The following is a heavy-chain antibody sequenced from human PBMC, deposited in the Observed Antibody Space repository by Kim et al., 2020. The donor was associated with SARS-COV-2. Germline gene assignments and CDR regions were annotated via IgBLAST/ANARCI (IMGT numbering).Heavy chain of an antibody. D-gene: IGHD6-19*01. CDR2: ISYDGSNK. CDR3: AKADRWLVLARRNSGGFDY. CDR1: GFTFSSYG. V-gene: IGHV3-30*18. J-gene: IGHJ4*02. Sequence: GGSLRLSCAASGFTFSSYGMHWVRQAPGKGLEWVAVISYDGSNKYYADSVKGRFTISRDNSKNTLYLQMNSLRAEDTAVYYCAKADRWLVLARRNSGGFDYWGQGTLVTVSS.